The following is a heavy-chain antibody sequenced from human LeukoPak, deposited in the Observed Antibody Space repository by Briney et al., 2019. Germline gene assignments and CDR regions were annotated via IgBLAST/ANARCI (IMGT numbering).Heavy chain of an antibody. CDR2: IRSKGSGGTI. V-gene: IGHV3-49*03. D-gene: IGHD3-3*01. CDR1: GFTFNEYT. J-gene: IGHJ4*02. CDR3: VKGRTRADS. Sequence: GGSLRLSCTASGFTFNEYTMSWFRQAPGKGLEWVGFIRSKGSGGTIEYAASVKGRFTLSRDDSKSIVSLQMNSLQSEDTAVYYCVKGRTRADSWGQGTLVTVSS.